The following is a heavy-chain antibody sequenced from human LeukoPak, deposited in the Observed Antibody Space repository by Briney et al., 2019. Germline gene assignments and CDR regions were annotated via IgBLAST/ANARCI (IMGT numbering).Heavy chain of an antibody. D-gene: IGHD3-10*01. V-gene: IGHV3-23*01. Sequence: GGTLRLSCAASGFTFISHAMTWVRQAPGKGLEWVSAISGSGDSAYYADSVKGRFTISRDNSKNTLYLQMNSLRAEDTAVYYCAKGRRFGQFFDYWGQGTLVTVSS. CDR3: AKGRRFGQFFDY. CDR1: GFTFISHA. CDR2: ISGSGDSA. J-gene: IGHJ4*02.